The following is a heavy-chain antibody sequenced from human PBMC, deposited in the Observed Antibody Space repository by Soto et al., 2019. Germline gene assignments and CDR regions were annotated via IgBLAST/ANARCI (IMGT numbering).Heavy chain of an antibody. V-gene: IGHV3-23*01. CDR2: ISGSGGST. D-gene: IGHD3-3*01. Sequence: XGSLRLSCAAAGFTFSSYAMSWVRQTPGKGLEWVSAISGSGGSTYYADSVKGRFTISRDNSKNTLYLQMNSLRAEDTAVYYCAKPHYDFWSGYGFDYWGQGTLVTVSS. J-gene: IGHJ4*02. CDR1: GFTFSSYA. CDR3: AKPHYDFWSGYGFDY.